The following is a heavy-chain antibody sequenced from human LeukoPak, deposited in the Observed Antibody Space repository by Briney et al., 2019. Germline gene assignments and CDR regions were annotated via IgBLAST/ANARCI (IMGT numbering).Heavy chain of an antibody. V-gene: IGHV4-39*07. Sequence: SETLSLTCSISDDSINNDRYFWAWIRQPPGKGLEWIASINYSGRAYYNPSLNSRLIISVDTAKRQFSLKLTSVTAADTALYFCARDIDDVGALFDFWGQGTLVTVSS. CDR3: ARDIDDVGALFDF. CDR1: DDSINNDRYF. J-gene: IGHJ4*02. D-gene: IGHD1-26*01. CDR2: INYSGRA.